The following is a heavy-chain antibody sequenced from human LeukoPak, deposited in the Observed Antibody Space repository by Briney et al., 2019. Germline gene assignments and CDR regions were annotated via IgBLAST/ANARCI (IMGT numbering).Heavy chain of an antibody. CDR2: IIPSFGTA. V-gene: IGHV1-69*01. J-gene: IGHJ6*02. CDR1: GGPFSSYA. CDR3: ARGWVEMATISKLYGMDV. Sequence: SVKVSCKASGGPFSSYAISWVRQAPGQGLEWMGGIIPSFGTANYEQKFQDRVTIIADESTSTAYMELSSLKPEDTGVYDCARGWVEMATISKLYGMDVWGQGTTVTVSS. D-gene: IGHD5-24*01.